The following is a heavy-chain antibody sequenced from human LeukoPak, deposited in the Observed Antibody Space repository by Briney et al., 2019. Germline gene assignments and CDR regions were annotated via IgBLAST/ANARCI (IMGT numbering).Heavy chain of an antibody. CDR2: INPNSGGT. J-gene: IGHJ4*02. V-gene: IGHV1-2*02. Sequence: ASVTVSCKASGYTFTDYYMHWVRQAPGQGLEGMGWINPNSGGTNYAQKFQGRVTITRDTSISTAYMELSRLRSDDTAVYYCARVRDSSGYPIQPFDYWGQGTLVTVSS. CDR3: ARVRDSSGYPIQPFDY. D-gene: IGHD3-22*01. CDR1: GYTFTDYY.